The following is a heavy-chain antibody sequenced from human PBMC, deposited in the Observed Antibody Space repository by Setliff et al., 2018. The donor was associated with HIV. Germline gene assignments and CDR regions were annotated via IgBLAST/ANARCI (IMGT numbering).Heavy chain of an antibody. V-gene: IGHV1-24*01. Sequence: ASVKVSCKVSGYTLSELSIHWVRQAPGKGLEWMGGFDAVDGETIYAQKFQGRVTMTEDTSADTAYMEVNSLRSEDTAVYYCATEPPYRGTGTSWLDTWGQGTLVTVSS. CDR1: GYTLSELS. CDR2: FDAVDGET. CDR3: ATEPPYRGTGTSWLDT. D-gene: IGHD1-1*01. J-gene: IGHJ5*02.